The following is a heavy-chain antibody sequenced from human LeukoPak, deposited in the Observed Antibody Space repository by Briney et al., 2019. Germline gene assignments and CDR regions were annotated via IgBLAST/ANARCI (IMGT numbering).Heavy chain of an antibody. V-gene: IGHV3-21*01. Sequence: PGGSLRLSCAASGFTFSSYWMSWVRQAPGKGLEWVSSISSSSSYIYYADSVKGRFTISRDNAKNSLYLQMNSLRAEDTAVYYCARACGGDCYLSDCWGQGTLVTVSS. D-gene: IGHD2-21*02. J-gene: IGHJ4*02. CDR1: GFTFSSYW. CDR3: ARACGGDCYLSDC. CDR2: ISSSSSYI.